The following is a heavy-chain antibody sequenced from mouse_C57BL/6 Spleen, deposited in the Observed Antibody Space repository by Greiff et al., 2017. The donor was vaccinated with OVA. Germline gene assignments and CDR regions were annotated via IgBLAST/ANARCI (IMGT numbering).Heavy chain of an antibody. D-gene: IGHD1-1*01. CDR3: ARWAVVAGDCDY. V-gene: IGHV1-5*01. Sequence: VQLQQSGTVLARPGASVKMSCKTSGYTFTSYWMHWVKQRPGQGLEWIGAIYPGNSDTSYNQKFKGKAKLTAVTSASTAYMELSSLTNEDSAVYYCARWAVVAGDCDYWGQVTTLTVSS. J-gene: IGHJ2*01. CDR1: GYTFTSYW. CDR2: IYPGNSDT.